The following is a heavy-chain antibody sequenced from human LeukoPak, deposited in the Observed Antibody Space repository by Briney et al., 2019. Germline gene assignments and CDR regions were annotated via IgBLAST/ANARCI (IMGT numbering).Heavy chain of an antibody. Sequence: GASVKISCKASGGTFSNYAISWVRQAPGQGLEWMGWISAYNGNTNYAQKLQGRVTMTTDTSTSTAYMELRSLRSDDTAVYYCASQLLNDAFDIWGQGTMVTVSS. CDR2: ISAYNGNT. V-gene: IGHV1-18*01. J-gene: IGHJ3*02. CDR3: ASQLLNDAFDI. CDR1: GGTFSNYA. D-gene: IGHD2-2*01.